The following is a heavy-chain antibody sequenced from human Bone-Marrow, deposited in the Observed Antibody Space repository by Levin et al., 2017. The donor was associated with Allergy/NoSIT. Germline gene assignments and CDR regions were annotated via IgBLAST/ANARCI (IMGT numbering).Heavy chain of an antibody. J-gene: IGHJ3*02. CDR3: ATPLRYFDWLFDGDAFDI. CDR2: IYYSGST. CDR1: GGSISSSSYY. Sequence: SETLSLTCTVSGGSISSSSYYWGWIRQPPGTGLEWIGSIYYSGSTYYNPSLKSRVTISVDTSKNQFSLKLSSVTAADTAVYYCATPLRYFDWLFDGDAFDIWGQGTMVTVSS. V-gene: IGHV4-39*01. D-gene: IGHD3-9*01.